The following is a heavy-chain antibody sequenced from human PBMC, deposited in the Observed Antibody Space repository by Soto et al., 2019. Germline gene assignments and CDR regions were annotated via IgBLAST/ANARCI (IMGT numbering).Heavy chain of an antibody. D-gene: IGHD3-3*01. CDR1: GFTFSSYV. CDR2: ISGSGGST. J-gene: IGHJ4*02. V-gene: IGHV3-23*01. Sequence: GGSLRLSCAASGFTFSSYVVSWVRQAPGKGLEWVSAISGSGGSTYYADSVKGRFTISRDNSKNTLYLQMNSLRAEDTAVYYCAKGSWTEWLFAAIDYWGQGTLVTVSS. CDR3: AKGSWTEWLFAAIDY.